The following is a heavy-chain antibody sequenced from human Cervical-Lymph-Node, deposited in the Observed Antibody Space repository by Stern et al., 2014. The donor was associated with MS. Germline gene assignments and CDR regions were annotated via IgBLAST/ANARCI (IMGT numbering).Heavy chain of an antibody. D-gene: IGHD2-21*02. CDR3: AIPQGRGGDGDY. CDR2: IIPIFGTA. CDR1: GGTFSSYA. V-gene: IGHV1-69*06. J-gene: IGHJ4*02. Sequence: VQLVESGAEVKKPGSSVNVSCKGFGGTFSSYAISWVRQAPGKGLEWMGGIIPIFGTASYDQQFQGLVTISVDKSTSTAYTQLSRLRSEDTAVYDCAIPQGRGGDGDYWGQGTLVTVSS.